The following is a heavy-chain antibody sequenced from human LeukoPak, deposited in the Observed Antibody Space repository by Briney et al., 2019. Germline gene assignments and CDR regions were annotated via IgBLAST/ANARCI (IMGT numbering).Heavy chain of an antibody. D-gene: IGHD1-26*01. J-gene: IGHJ4*02. V-gene: IGHV1-69*04. CDR1: GGTFSSYA. CDR3: ARMTGSSGSSYYFDY. CDR2: IIPILGIA. Sequence: GASVKVSCKASGGTFSSYAISWVRQAPGQGLEWMGRIIPILGIANYAQKFQGRVTITADKSTSTAYMELSSLRSEDTAVYYCARMTGSSGSSYYFDYWGQGTLVTVSS.